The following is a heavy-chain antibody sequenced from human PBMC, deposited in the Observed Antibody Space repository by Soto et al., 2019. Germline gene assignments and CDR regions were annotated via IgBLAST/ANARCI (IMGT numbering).Heavy chain of an antibody. CDR2: INTRGNII. V-gene: IGHV3-48*03. Sequence: EVQLVESGGGLVQPGGSLRLSCAASGFIFSRYEMNWVRQAPVKGLEWVSYINTRGNIIHYADSVKGRFTISRDNAENSLYLQMNSLRAEDTAVYYCARDIDYYDCSGYQDYWGQGSLVTVSS. J-gene: IGHJ4*02. CDR3: ARDIDYYDCSGYQDY. D-gene: IGHD3-22*01. CDR1: GFIFSRYE.